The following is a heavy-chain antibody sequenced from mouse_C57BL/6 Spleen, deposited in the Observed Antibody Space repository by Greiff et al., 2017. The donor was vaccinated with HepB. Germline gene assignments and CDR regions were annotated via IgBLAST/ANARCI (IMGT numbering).Heavy chain of an antibody. J-gene: IGHJ1*03. CDR1: GFNIKDYY. D-gene: IGHD2-4*01. CDR3: AGLGDYQNWYFDV. CDR2: IDPEDGET. Sequence: VQLQQSGAELVKPGASVKLSCTASGFNIKDYYMHWVKQRTEQGLEWIGRIDPEDGETKYAQKFQGKATITADTSSNTAYLQLSSLTTEDTAVYYCAGLGDYQNWYFDVWGTGTTVTVSS. V-gene: IGHV14-2*01.